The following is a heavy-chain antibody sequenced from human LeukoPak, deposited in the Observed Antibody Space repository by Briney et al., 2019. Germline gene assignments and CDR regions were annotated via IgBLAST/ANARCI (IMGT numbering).Heavy chain of an antibody. D-gene: IGHD2-8*01. J-gene: IGHJ4*02. CDR1: GFTFSRDA. CDR2: ISDSGGST. V-gene: IGHV3-23*01. Sequence: PGGSLRLSCAASGFTFSRDAMSWVRQAPGKGLEWVSSISDSGGSTYYADSVKGRFTISRDNSRSTLYLQMDSLRADDTAVYYCAKLPDCANDACTEGDYWGQGTLVTVSS. CDR3: AKLPDCANDACTEGDY.